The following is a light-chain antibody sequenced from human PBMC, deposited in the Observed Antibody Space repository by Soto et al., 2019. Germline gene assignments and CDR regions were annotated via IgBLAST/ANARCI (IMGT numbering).Light chain of an antibody. Sequence: QSVLTQPPSVSGAPGQKVTISCTGSSSNIGAGYSVHWYQQLPGTAPKVLIHGNSNRPSGVPDRFSGSKSDTSASLAITGLQAEDEAGYYCQSYDRSLSGVVFGGGTKLTVL. CDR2: GNS. J-gene: IGLJ2*01. CDR3: QSYDRSLSGVV. CDR1: SSNIGAGYS. V-gene: IGLV1-40*01.